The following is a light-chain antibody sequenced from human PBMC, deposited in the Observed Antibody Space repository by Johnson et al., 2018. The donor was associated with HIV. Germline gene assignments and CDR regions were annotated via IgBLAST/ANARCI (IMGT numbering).Light chain of an antibody. CDR1: GSNIGSHY. Sequence: QSVLTQPPSVSAAPGQRVTISCSGRGSNIGSHYVSWYQQLPGTAPKLLIFENDKRPSGIPDRFSGSKSGTSATLGITGLQAGDEADYYCGTWDSSLNTGYVFGTGTKVTVL. V-gene: IGLV1-51*02. CDR3: GTWDSSLNTGYV. CDR2: END. J-gene: IGLJ1*01.